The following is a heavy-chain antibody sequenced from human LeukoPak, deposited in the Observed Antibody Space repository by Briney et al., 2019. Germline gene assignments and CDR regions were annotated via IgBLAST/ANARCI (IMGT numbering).Heavy chain of an antibody. D-gene: IGHD2/OR15-2a*01. V-gene: IGHV1-24*01. CDR2: FDPEDGET. Sequence: GASVKVSCKVSGYTLTELSIYWVRQAPGKGLEWMGGFDPEDGETIYAQKFQGRVTMTEDTSTDTAYMELSSLRSEDTAVYYCATASMSKTPDFDYWGQGTLVTVSS. CDR1: GYTLTELS. J-gene: IGHJ4*02. CDR3: ATASMSKTPDFDY.